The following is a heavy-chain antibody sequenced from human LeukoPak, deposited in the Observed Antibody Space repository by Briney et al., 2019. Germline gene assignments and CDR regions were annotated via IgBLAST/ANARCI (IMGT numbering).Heavy chain of an antibody. J-gene: IGHJ4*02. CDR2: ISYDGSDK. V-gene: IGHV3-30*18. CDR3: ANGKYSSSWTLDY. CDR1: GFTFSSYG. Sequence: GGSLRLSCAASGFTFSSYGMHWVRQAPGKGLEWVAVISYDGSDKYYADSVKGRFTISRDNSKNTLYLQMNSLRAEDTAVYYCANGKYSSSWTLDYWGQGTLVTVSS. D-gene: IGHD6-13*01.